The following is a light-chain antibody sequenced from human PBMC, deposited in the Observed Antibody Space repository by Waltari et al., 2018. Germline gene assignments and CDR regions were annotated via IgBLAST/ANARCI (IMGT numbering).Light chain of an antibody. V-gene: IGLV1-47*01. J-gene: IGLJ3*02. CDR1: SSNIGANY. Sequence: QTVLTQSTSASGTPGQRVTISCSASSSNIGANYVYWYQQFPGTAPRLLIYRSYQRSSGVPDRFSGSKSGTSASLAISGIRSEDEADYYCAKWDESLNAWVFGGGTSVTAL. CDR3: AKWDESLNAWV. CDR2: RSY.